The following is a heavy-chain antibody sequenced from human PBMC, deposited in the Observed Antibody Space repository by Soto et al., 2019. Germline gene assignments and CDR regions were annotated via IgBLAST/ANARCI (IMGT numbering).Heavy chain of an antibody. J-gene: IGHJ6*03. D-gene: IGHD3-10*01. CDR2: IIPILGIA. CDR3: AILKEDYGSGSSYYYYYMDV. Sequence: SVKVSCKASGGTFSSYTISWVRQAPGQGLEWMGRIIPILGIANYAQKFQGRVTITADKSTSTAYMELSSLRSEDTAVYYCAILKEDYGSGSSYYYYYMDVWGKGTTVTVS. V-gene: IGHV1-69*02. CDR1: GGTFSSYT.